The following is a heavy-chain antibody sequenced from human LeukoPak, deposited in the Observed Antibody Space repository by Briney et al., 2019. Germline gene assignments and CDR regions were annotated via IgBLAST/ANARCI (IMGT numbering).Heavy chain of an antibody. Sequence: SETLSLTCAVYGGSFSGYYWSWIRQPPGKGLEWIGEINHSGSTNYNPSLKSRVTISVDTSKNQFSLKLSSVTAADTAVYYCARDQGAYGSGSYYNTNAFDIWGQGTMVTVSS. CDR3: ARDQGAYGSGSYYNTNAFDI. J-gene: IGHJ3*02. CDR1: GGSFSGYY. D-gene: IGHD3-10*01. CDR2: INHSGST. V-gene: IGHV4-34*01.